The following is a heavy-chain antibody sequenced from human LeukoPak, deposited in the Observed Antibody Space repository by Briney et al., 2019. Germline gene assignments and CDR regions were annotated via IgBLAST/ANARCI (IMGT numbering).Heavy chain of an antibody. J-gene: IGHJ4*02. V-gene: IGHV1-24*01. CDR3: ARVKFPFGGVIFAY. D-gene: IGHD3-16*01. Sequence: GESLKISCKVSGYTLTELSMHWVRQAPGKGLEWMGGFDPEDGETIYAQKFQGRVTMTEDTSTDTAYMELSRLRSDDTAVYYCARVKFPFGGVIFAYWGQGTLVTVSS. CDR2: FDPEDGET. CDR1: GYTLTELS.